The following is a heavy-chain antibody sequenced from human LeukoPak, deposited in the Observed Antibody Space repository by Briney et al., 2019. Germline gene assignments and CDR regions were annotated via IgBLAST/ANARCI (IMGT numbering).Heavy chain of an antibody. CDR2: MNPDGSTI. V-gene: IGHV3-7*01. CDR1: GFSFSGSW. J-gene: IGHJ3*02. CDR3: ARDPLNGALDI. Sequence: GGSLRFSCTASGFSFSGSWMSWVRQLPGKGLEWLADMNPDGSTIVYVDSVKGRFTISRNNAKNSVYLQMDGLRAEDTAVYYCARDPLNGALDIWGQGTLVTVSS.